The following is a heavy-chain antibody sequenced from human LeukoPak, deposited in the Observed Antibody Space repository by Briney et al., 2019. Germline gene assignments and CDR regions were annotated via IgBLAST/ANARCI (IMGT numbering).Heavy chain of an antibody. Sequence: GASVKVSCKASRYTFTGYYMHWVRQAPGQGLEWMGWINPNSGGTNYAQKFQGRVTMTRDTSISTAYMELSRLRSDDTAVYYCARTRGYSYGDADYWGQGTLVTVSS. CDR1: RYTFTGYY. J-gene: IGHJ4*02. CDR2: INPNSGGT. CDR3: ARTRGYSYGDADY. V-gene: IGHV1-2*02. D-gene: IGHD5-18*01.